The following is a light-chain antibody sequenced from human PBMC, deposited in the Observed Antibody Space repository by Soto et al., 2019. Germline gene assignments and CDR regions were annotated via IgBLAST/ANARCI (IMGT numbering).Light chain of an antibody. J-gene: IGKJ1*01. CDR2: GAS. V-gene: IGKV3-15*01. CDR1: QSVSSN. Sequence: EIVMTQSPATLSVSPGERATLSCRASQSVSSNLAWYQQKPGQAPRLLIYGASTRATGIPARFSGSGSGTEFTLTISSLQSEDFAVYYCQQYNNWTFGRGTKVDIK. CDR3: QQYNNWT.